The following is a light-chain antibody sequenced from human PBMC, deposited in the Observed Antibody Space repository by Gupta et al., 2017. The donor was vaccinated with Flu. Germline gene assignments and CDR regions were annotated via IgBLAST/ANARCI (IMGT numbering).Light chain of an antibody. Sequence: QSVLTQPPSVSAAPGPRVTISCTGRSSNIGAGYDVNWYQQLPGTAPKLLIYVNSNRPSGVPDRFSGSKSGTSASLAITGLQAEDEADYYGQSYDSSLSGSNVFGTGTKVTVL. CDR3: QSYDSSLSGSNV. J-gene: IGLJ1*01. V-gene: IGLV1-40*01. CDR1: SSNIGAGYD. CDR2: VNS.